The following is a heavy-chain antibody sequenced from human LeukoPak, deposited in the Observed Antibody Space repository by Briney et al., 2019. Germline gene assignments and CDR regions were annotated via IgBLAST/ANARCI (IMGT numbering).Heavy chain of an antibody. CDR1: RFTFNTYA. CDR2: ISGNGDIT. J-gene: IGHJ4*02. D-gene: IGHD2-15*01. CDR3: ARVKRDCSGGTCYSYDY. V-gene: IGHV3-23*01. Sequence: GGSLGLSCAASRFTFNTYAVNWVRQAPGKGLEWVSAISGNGDITYYADSVRGRFTISRDNSKNTLYLQMNSLRAEDTAVYYCARVKRDCSGGTCYSYDYWGQGTLVTVSS.